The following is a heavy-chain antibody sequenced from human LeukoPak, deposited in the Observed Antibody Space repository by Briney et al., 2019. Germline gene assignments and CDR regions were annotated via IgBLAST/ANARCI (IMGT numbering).Heavy chain of an antibody. V-gene: IGHV3-53*01. J-gene: IGHJ3*02. CDR2: IYSGGDT. CDR1: GFTVSSNY. D-gene: IGHD5-24*01. CDR3: AREMPTSGDAFDI. Sequence: GGSLRLSCAASGFTVSSNYMTWVRQAPGQGLEWVSVIYSGGDTYYADSVKGRFTISRDNSKNTLYLQMNSLRAEDTAVYYCAREMPTSGDAFDIWGRGTMVTVSS.